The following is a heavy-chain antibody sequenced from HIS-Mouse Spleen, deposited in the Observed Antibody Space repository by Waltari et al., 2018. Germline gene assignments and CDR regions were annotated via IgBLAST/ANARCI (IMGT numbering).Heavy chain of an antibody. V-gene: IGHV4-39*07. Sequence: QLQLQESGPGLVKPSETLSLTCTVSGGSISSSSYYWGWIRQPPGKGLEWIGRIYYSGSTYYNPSCKSRVTRSVDTSKNQFSLKLSSVTAADTAVYYCAREIPYSSSWYDWYFDLWGRGTLVTVSS. CDR1: GGSISSSSYY. D-gene: IGHD6-13*01. CDR3: AREIPYSSSWYDWYFDL. CDR2: IYYSGST. J-gene: IGHJ2*01.